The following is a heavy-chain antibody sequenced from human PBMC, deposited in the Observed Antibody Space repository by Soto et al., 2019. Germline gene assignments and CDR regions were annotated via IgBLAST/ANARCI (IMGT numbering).Heavy chain of an antibody. CDR1: GFTFSSYW. Sequence: GGSLRLSCAASGFTFSSYWMSWVRQAPGKGLEWVANIKQDGSEKYYVDSVKGRFTISRDNAKNSLYLQMNSLRAEDTAVYYCARDRWAARLSSYYMDVWGKGTTVTVSS. J-gene: IGHJ6*03. CDR2: IKQDGSEK. CDR3: ARDRWAARLSSYYMDV. D-gene: IGHD6-6*01. V-gene: IGHV3-7*01.